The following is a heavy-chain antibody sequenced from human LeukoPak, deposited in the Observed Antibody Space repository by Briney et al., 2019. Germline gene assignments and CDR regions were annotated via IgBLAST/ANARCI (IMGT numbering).Heavy chain of an antibody. D-gene: IGHD4-11*01. CDR2: ISYNGNT. V-gene: IGHV4-59*11. CDR3: AGYDHSNYLAY. CDR1: GGPISSHY. J-gene: IGHJ4*02. Sequence: SETLSHTCTVSGGPISSHYLSWIRQPPGKGLEWIGYISYNGNTNYNPSLWSRVTMSVDTSKNHLSLNLSSVTAADTAMYYCAGYDHSNYLAYWGQGTLVTVSS.